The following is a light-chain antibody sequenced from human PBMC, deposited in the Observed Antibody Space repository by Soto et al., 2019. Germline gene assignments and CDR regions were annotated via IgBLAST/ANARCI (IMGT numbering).Light chain of an antibody. CDR1: QDISNY. CDR2: AAS. Sequence: DIQMTHSPSSLSASVGYSFNITCRASQDISNYLAWFQQRPGKPPKLLIYAASTLESGVPSRFSGGRSGTDFTLSISSLQTEDVATFYCQKYDSLPFTFGPGTKVDI. J-gene: IGKJ3*01. V-gene: IGKV1-27*01. CDR3: QKYDSLPFT.